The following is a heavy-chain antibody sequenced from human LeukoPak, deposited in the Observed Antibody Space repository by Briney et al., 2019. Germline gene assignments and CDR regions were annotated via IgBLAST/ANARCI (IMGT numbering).Heavy chain of an antibody. CDR3: ARGEQQLVGFFDY. D-gene: IGHD6-13*01. CDR1: GGSISSSTYY. J-gene: IGHJ4*02. Sequence: SETLSLTCTVSGGSISSSTYYWGWIRQPPGKGLEWIGSIYYSGGTYYNPSLKSRVTISVDTSKNQFSLKVSSLTAADTAVYYCARGEQQLVGFFDYWGQGTLVTVSS. V-gene: IGHV4-39*01. CDR2: IYYSGGT.